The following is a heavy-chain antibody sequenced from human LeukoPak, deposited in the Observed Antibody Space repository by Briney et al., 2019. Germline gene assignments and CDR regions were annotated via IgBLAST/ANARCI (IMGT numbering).Heavy chain of an antibody. D-gene: IGHD6-19*01. CDR1: GFTFSSYG. CDR3: ASIAVAGTTDY. J-gene: IGHJ4*02. Sequence: GGSLRLSCAASGFTFSSYGMHWVRQAPGKGLEWVAVIWYDGSNKYYADSVKGRFTISRDNSKNTLYLQMNSLRAEDTAVHYCASIAVAGTTDYWGQGTLVTVSS. V-gene: IGHV3-33*08. CDR2: IWYDGSNK.